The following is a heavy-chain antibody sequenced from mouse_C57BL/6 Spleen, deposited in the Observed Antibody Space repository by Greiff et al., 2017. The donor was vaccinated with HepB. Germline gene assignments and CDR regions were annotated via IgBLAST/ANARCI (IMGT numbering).Heavy chain of an antibody. V-gene: IGHV1-15*01. CDR3: TTIATASVGYFDV. Sequence: VQLQQSGAELVRPGASVTLSCKASGYTFTDYEMHWVKQTPVHGLEWIGAIDPETGGTAYNQKFKGKAILTADKSSSTAYMELRSLTSEDSAVYYCTTIATASVGYFDVWGTGTTVTVSS. CDR2: IDPETGGT. D-gene: IGHD1-1*01. CDR1: GYTFTDYE. J-gene: IGHJ1*03.